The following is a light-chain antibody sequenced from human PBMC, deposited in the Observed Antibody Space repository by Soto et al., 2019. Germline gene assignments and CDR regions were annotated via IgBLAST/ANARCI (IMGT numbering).Light chain of an antibody. CDR3: SSYTSTSTPWV. J-gene: IGLJ3*02. CDR1: SSDVGAYNF. CDR2: NVY. V-gene: IGLV2-14*03. Sequence: QSALTQPASVSGSPGQSITISCTGTSSDVGAYNFVSWHQQHPGKAPKLMIYNVYDRPSGISYRFSGSKSGNTASLTISGLQGEDEADYYCSSYTSTSTPWVFGGGTKLTVL.